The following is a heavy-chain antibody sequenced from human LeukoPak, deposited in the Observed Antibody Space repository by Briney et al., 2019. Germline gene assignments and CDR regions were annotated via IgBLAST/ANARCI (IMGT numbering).Heavy chain of an antibody. D-gene: IGHD3-3*01. CDR2: IYYSGST. J-gene: IGHJ6*02. CDR1: GGSISSYY. V-gene: IGHV4-59*01. Sequence: SETLSLTCTVSGGSISSYYWSWTRQPPGKGLEWIGYIYYSGSTNYNPSLKSRVTISVDTSKNQFSLKLSSVTAADTAVYYCARTYYDFWSGYYTRYYYYYGMDVWGQGTTVTVSS. CDR3: ARTYYDFWSGYYTRYYYYYGMDV.